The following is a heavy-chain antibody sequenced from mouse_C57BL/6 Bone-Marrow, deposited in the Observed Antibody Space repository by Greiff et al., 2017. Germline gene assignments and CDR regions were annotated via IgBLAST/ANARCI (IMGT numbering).Heavy chain of an antibody. D-gene: IGHD2-1*01. V-gene: IGHV5-17*01. CDR2: ISSGSSTI. CDR3: ARPLYYGSYWFAY. CDR1: GFTFSDYG. Sequence: DVKLVESGGGLVKPGGSLKLSCAASGFTFSDYGMHWVRQAPEKGLEWVAYISSGSSTIYYADTVKGRFTISRDNAKNTLFLQMTSLRSEDTAMYYCARPLYYGSYWFAYWGQGTLVTVSA. J-gene: IGHJ3*01.